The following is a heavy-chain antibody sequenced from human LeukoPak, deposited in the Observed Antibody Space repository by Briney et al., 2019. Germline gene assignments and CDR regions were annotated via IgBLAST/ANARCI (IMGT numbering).Heavy chain of an antibody. V-gene: IGHV4-4*02. D-gene: IGHD3-10*01. J-gene: IGHJ6*02. Sequence: SETLSLTCAVSGGSISSSNWWSWVRQPPGKGLQWIGEFYHSGNTNYNPSLKSRVTISVDTSKNQFSLKLSSVTAADTAVYYCAIDCLWVRGFSYGMDVWGQGTTVTVSS. CDR3: AIDCLWVRGFSYGMDV. CDR2: FYHSGNT. CDR1: GGSISSSNW.